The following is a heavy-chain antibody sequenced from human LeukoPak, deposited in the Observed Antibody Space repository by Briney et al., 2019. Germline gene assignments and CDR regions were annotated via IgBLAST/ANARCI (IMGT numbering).Heavy chain of an antibody. Sequence: SQTLSLTCGISGDSVSSNSAAWNWIRQSPSRGLEWLGRTYYRSKWFINYAPSVKSRIIINPDTPKNQVSLQLNSVTPEDTAVYYCTRSDCSSGRCPGFDYWGQGTLVTVSS. J-gene: IGHJ4*02. V-gene: IGHV6-1*01. D-gene: IGHD2-15*01. CDR2: TYYRSKWFI. CDR1: GDSVSSNSAA. CDR3: TRSDCSSGRCPGFDY.